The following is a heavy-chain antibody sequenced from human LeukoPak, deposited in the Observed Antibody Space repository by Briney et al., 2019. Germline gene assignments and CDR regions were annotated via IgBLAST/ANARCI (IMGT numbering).Heavy chain of an antibody. J-gene: IGHJ4*02. CDR3: ARGEAEYCGGDCYSEGDY. CDR2: INPNSGGT. D-gene: IGHD2-21*02. CDR1: GYTFTGYY. V-gene: IGHV1-2*02. Sequence: ASVKVSCKASGYTFTGYYMRWVRQAPGQGLEWMGWINPNSGGTNYAQKFQGRVTMTRDTSISTAYMELSRLRSDDTAVYYCARGEAEYCGGDCYSEGDYWGQGTLVTVSS.